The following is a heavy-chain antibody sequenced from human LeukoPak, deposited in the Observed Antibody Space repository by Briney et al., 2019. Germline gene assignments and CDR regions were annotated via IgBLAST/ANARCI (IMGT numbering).Heavy chain of an antibody. J-gene: IGHJ4*02. CDR1: GYTFTSYA. CDR3: ARSQGEYQLPYFDY. D-gene: IGHD2-2*01. Sequence: GASVKVSCKASGYTFTSYAMHWVRQAPGQRLEWMGWINAGNGNTKYSQKFQGRVTITRDTSASTAYMELSSLRSEDTAVYYCARSQGEYQLPYFDYWGQGALVTVSS. CDR2: INAGNGNT. V-gene: IGHV1-3*01.